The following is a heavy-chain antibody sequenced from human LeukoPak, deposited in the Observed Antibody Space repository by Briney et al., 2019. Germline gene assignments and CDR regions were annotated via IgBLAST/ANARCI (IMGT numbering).Heavy chain of an antibody. J-gene: IGHJ6*02. CDR2: IYYSGST. Sequence: SETLSLTCTVSGGSISSYYWSWIRQPPGKGLEWIGYIYYSGSTNYNPSLKSRVTISVDTSKNQFSLKLSSVTAADTAVYYCARDVRNSDYYYGMDVWGQGTTVTVSS. V-gene: IGHV4-59*01. CDR1: GGSISSYY. D-gene: IGHD1-7*01. CDR3: ARDVRNSDYYYGMDV.